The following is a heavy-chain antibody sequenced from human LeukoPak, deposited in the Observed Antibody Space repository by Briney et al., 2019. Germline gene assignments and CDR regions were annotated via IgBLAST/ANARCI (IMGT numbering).Heavy chain of an antibody. J-gene: IGHJ4*02. CDR1: GFTFDDYT. CDR2: ISWDGGST. D-gene: IGHD3-10*01. V-gene: IGHV3-43*01. CDR3: VKGGLGEVY. Sequence: GGSLRLSCAASGFTFDDYTMHWVRQAPGKGLEWVSLISWDGGSTYYADSVKGRFTISRDNSKNSLYLQMNSLRTEDTALYHCVKGGLGEVYWGQGTLVTVSS.